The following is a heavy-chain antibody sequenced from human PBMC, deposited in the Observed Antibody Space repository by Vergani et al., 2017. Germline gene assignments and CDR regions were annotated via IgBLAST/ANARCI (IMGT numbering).Heavy chain of an antibody. V-gene: IGHV4-59*01. CDR3: AGGEPSHYYYGSGADAFDI. CDR2: IYYSGST. D-gene: IGHD3-10*01. J-gene: IGHJ3*02. CDR1: GGSIRSYY. Sequence: QVQLQESGPGLVKPSETLSLTCAVSGGSIRSYYRSWIRQPTGKGLEWIGYIYYSGSTNYNPSLKSRVTISVDTSKNQFSLKLSSVTAADTAVYYCAGGEPSHYYYGSGADAFDIWGQGTMVTVSS.